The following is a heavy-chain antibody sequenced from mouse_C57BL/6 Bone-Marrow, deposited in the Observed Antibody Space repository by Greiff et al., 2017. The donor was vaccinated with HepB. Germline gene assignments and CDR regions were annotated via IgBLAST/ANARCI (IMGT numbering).Heavy chain of an antibody. Sequence: EVKLQQSGPELVKPGASVKMSCKASGYTFTDYNMHWVKQSHGKSLEWIGYINPNNGGTSYNQKFKGKATLTVNKSSSTAYIELRSLTSEDSAVYYCAKVPIYYDRYFDYWGQGTTLTVSS. V-gene: IGHV1-22*01. CDR1: GYTFTDYN. CDR2: INPNNGGT. D-gene: IGHD2-4*01. J-gene: IGHJ2*01. CDR3: AKVPIYYDRYFDY.